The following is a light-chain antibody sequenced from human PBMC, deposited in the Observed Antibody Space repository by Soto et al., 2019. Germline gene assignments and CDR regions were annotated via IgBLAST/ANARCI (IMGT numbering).Light chain of an antibody. J-gene: IGLJ2*01. CDR2: EVT. V-gene: IGLV2-8*01. CDR3: SSYAATTNLL. CDR1: SSDIGGYNY. Sequence: QSALTQPPSASGSPGQSVTISCTGTSSDIGGYNYVSWYQQHPGTAPKLIIYEVTKRPSGVPDRFFGSKSGNTASLTVSGLQLEDEADYYCSSYAATTNLLFGGGTKVTVL.